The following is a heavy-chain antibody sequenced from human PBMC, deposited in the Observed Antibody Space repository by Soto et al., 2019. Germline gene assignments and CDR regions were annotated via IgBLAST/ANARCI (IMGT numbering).Heavy chain of an antibody. CDR3: ARAQNFPDSSCDYDH. V-gene: IGHV1-18*04. Sequence: QIQLVQSAAEVKKPGASVKVSCKTSGYTFVSYGISWVRQAPGQGLEWMGGISPYNGNTNFAQRFRGRVTLTTDTSTDIVYMELGSLKSDDTAVYYCARAQNFPDSSCDYDHWGQGTLITVSA. J-gene: IGHJ4*01. CDR2: ISPYNGNT. D-gene: IGHD3-22*01. CDR1: GYTFVSYG.